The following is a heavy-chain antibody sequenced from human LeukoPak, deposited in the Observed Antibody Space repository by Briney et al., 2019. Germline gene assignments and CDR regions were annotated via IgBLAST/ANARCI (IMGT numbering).Heavy chain of an antibody. Sequence: GGSLRLSCAASGFIVSSNYMSWVRQAPGKGLEWVSLIYSGGSTYYADSVKGRFTISRDNSKNTLYLQMNSLRAEDTAVYYCARLNYDILTGPKWFDPWGLGTLVTVSS. CDR3: ARLNYDILTGPKWFDP. D-gene: IGHD3-9*01. V-gene: IGHV3-66*02. CDR2: IYSGGST. J-gene: IGHJ5*02. CDR1: GFIVSSNY.